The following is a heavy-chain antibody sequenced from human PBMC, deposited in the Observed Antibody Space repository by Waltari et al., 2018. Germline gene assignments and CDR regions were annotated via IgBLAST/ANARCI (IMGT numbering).Heavy chain of an antibody. CDR2: IYYNGST. J-gene: IGHJ4*02. V-gene: IGHV4-31*03. CDR3: ARGGAAAGNFNY. D-gene: IGHD6-13*01. CDR1: GGSVSSGGYY. Sequence: QVQLQESGPGLAKPSQTLSLTCTVSGGSVSSGGYYWSWIRQHPGKGLEWIGYIYYNGSTYYNPSLKSRVTISEGTSKNQFSLKLTSGTAADTAVYYCARGGAAAGNFNYWGQGTLVTVSS.